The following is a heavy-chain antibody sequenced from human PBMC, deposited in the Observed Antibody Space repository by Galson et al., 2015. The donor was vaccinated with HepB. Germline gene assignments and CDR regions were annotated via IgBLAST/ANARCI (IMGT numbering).Heavy chain of an antibody. CDR2: LYSDGST. J-gene: IGHJ6*03. CDR3: ARVGNPVFRDHQYYYMDV. Sequence: SLRLSCAASGFTVGSNYMSWVRQAPGKGLEWVSILYSDGSTYYGNSVKGRFSISRDNSKKTLYLQMNSLRAEDAAVYYCARVGNPVFRDHQYYYMDVWGNGTTVTVSS. CDR1: GFTVGSNY. D-gene: IGHD1-14*01. V-gene: IGHV3-53*01.